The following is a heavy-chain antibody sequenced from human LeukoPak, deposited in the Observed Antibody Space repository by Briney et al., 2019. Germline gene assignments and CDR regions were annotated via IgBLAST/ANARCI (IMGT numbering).Heavy chain of an antibody. V-gene: IGHV3-74*03. Sequence: PGGSQRLSCAASGFTFSSQWMHWVRQAPGKGLVWVSRIRGDGRSTSYADFVKGRFTTSRDNGKRTAYLQLNSLSAEDTAVYYCVVNIGSGTYGYFQPWGQGTLVTVSA. CDR2: IRGDGRST. CDR1: GFTFSSQW. CDR3: VVNIGSGTYGYFQP. D-gene: IGHD3-10*01. J-gene: IGHJ1*01.